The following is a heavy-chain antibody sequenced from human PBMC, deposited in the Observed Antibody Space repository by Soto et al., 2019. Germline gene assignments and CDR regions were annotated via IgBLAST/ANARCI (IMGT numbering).Heavy chain of an antibody. V-gene: IGHV3-15*01. CDR3: TDDRISFFHRKY. Sequence: GGSLRLSCTVSGLKFSDAWLIWVRQAAGKGPSWVGRIKSGGAVDYAAPVKGRFTISRDDSKDTIFLQMNSLKTEDSAVYFSTDDRISFFHRKYLGQGTLVIVSS. CDR1: GLKFSDAW. CDR2: IKSGGAV. J-gene: IGHJ4*02. D-gene: IGHD3-3*02.